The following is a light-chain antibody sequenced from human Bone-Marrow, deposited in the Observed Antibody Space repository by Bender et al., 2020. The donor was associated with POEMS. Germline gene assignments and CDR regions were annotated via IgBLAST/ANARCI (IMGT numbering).Light chain of an antibody. Sequence: SYVLIQPPSVSVAPGQTARITCGGHNIGSKSVHWYRQKPGQAPVLVVSADNDRPSGIPERISGSNSGSTATLAISRVEGGDEADYYCQIWDRSSDHWVFGGGTKLTVL. CDR1: NIGSKS. CDR2: ADN. V-gene: IGLV3-21*02. J-gene: IGLJ3*02. CDR3: QIWDRSSDHWV.